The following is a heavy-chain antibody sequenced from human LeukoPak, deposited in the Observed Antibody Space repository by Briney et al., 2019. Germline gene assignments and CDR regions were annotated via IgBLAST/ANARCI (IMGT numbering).Heavy chain of an antibody. Sequence: ASVQVSCKASGYTFTSYGISWARQAPGQGLEGMGWISAYNGNTNYAQKLQGRVTMTTDTSTSTAYMELRSLRSDDTAVYYCARDGSTVTTIPPHIDYWGQGTLVTVST. J-gene: IGHJ4*02. V-gene: IGHV1-18*01. D-gene: IGHD4-17*01. CDR3: ARDGSTVTTIPPHIDY. CDR2: ISAYNGNT. CDR1: GYTFTSYG.